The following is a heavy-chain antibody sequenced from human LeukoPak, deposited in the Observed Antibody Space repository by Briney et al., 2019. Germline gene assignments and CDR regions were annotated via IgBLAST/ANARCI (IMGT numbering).Heavy chain of an antibody. D-gene: IGHD2-2*01. V-gene: IGHV3-23*01. CDR3: AKDESWCSSTSCPYGRNWFDP. CDR1: GFTFSSYG. CDR2: ISNSGGST. Sequence: GGSLRLSCAVSGFTFSSYGMSWVRQAPGKGLEWVSGISNSGGSTYYADSVKGRFTISRDNSKNTLYLQMNSLRAEDTAVYYCAKDESWCSSTSCPYGRNWFDPWGQGTLVTVSS. J-gene: IGHJ5*02.